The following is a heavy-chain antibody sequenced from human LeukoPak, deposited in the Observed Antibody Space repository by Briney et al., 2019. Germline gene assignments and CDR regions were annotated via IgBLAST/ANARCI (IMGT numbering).Heavy chain of an antibody. J-gene: IGHJ3*02. V-gene: IGHV1-69*04. CDR1: GGTFRSYA. CDR2: IIPILGIA. Sequence: SVKVSCKTPGGTFRSYAISRVRQAPGQGLEWMGRIIPILGIANYAQKFQGRVTMTEDTSTDTAYMELSSLRSEDTAVYYCATDTPRIKYNWNYACAFGIWVQGTMVTVSS. CDR3: ATDTPRIKYNWNYACAFGI. D-gene: IGHD1-7*01.